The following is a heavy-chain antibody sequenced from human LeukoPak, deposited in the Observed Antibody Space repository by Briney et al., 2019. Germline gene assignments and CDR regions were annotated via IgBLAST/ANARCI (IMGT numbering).Heavy chain of an antibody. CDR1: GFTFGDYA. CDR2: IRSNLYGGTP. Sequence: GGSLRLSCTASGFTFGDYAMTWVRQAPGKGLECVGFIRSNLYGGTPEYAASVKGRFTISRDDSNSIAYLEMDSLKTDDTAVYYCTRDQTPYYWGQGTLVTVSS. CDR3: TRDQTPYY. V-gene: IGHV3-49*04. J-gene: IGHJ4*02.